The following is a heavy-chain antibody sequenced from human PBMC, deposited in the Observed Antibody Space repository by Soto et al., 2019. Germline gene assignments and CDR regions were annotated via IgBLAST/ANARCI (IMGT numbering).Heavy chain of an antibody. V-gene: IGHV1-3*05. Sequence: QVQLVQSGAEEKKPGASVTLSCKASGYTFITYPMHWVRQAPGQRLEWMGWISTGNGETKYSQKFQDRVSITTDTSASTAYMELRSLNSEDTAVYYCAREQLWTYFDYWGQGTLVTVSS. CDR1: GYTFITYP. CDR3: AREQLWTYFDY. CDR2: ISTGNGET. D-gene: IGHD5-18*01. J-gene: IGHJ4*02.